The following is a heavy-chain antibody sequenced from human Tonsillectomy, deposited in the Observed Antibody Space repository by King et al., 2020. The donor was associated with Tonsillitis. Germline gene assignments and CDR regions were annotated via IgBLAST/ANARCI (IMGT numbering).Heavy chain of an antibody. D-gene: IGHD6-19*01. Sequence: QLVQSGGGLVKPGGSLRLSCAASGFIFSDYYLTWIRQAPGKGLEWVSYISSSDGTYYANSVRGRFTVSRDNAKKSLYLQMNTLRVEDTAVYYWARLIAVAGTGLDYWGQGILVTVSS. CDR2: ISSSDGT. J-gene: IGHJ4*02. V-gene: IGHV3-11*01. CDR3: ARLIAVAGTGLDY. CDR1: GFIFSDYY.